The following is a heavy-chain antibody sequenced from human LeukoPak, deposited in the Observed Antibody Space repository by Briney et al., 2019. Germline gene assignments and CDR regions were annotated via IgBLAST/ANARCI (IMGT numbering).Heavy chain of an antibody. Sequence: ASVKVSCKASGYSFTTYDINWVRQAAGQGLEWVAWMNPNSGNTGYAQNFQGRVTMTRNTSISTAYMELSSLRSEDTAVYYCARGPQAPGYCSGGSCYSFYYYYMDVWGKGTTVTVSS. CDR2: MNPNSGNT. D-gene: IGHD2-15*01. J-gene: IGHJ6*03. V-gene: IGHV1-8*01. CDR1: GYSFTTYD. CDR3: ARGPQAPGYCSGGSCYSFYYYYMDV.